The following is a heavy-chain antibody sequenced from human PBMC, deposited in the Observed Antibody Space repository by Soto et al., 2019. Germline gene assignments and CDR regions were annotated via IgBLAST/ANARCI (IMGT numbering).Heavy chain of an antibody. D-gene: IGHD2-2*01. V-gene: IGHV3-53*01. CDR3: ARAPPYCSSTSCTGTFDI. Sequence: GWSLRLSCAASEFTVSSSYMTLVRQAPGKGLEWVSVIYSGGSTYYADSVRGRFTISRDNSKNTLYLQMNSLRAEDTAVYYCARAPPYCSSTSCTGTFDIWGQGTMVTVS. CDR2: IYSGGST. J-gene: IGHJ3*02. CDR1: EFTVSSSY.